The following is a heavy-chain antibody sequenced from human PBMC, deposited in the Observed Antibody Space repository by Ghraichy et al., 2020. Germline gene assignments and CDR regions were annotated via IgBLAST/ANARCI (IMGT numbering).Heavy chain of an antibody. D-gene: IGHD1-26*01. CDR1: GFTFSSYA. CDR2: ISGSGGST. J-gene: IGHJ4*02. Sequence: GALRLSCAASGFTFSSYAMSWVRQAPGKGLEWVSAISGSGGSTYYADSVKGRFTISRDNSKNTLYLQMNSLRAEDTAVYYCAKDQVQWELPHYFDYWGQGTLVTVSS. CDR3: AKDQVQWELPHYFDY. V-gene: IGHV3-23*01.